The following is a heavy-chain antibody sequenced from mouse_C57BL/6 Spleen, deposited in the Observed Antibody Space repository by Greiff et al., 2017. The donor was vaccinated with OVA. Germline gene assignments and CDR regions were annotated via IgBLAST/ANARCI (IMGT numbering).Heavy chain of an antibody. V-gene: IGHV1-78*01. D-gene: IGHD2-4*01. J-gene: IGHJ3*01. Sequence: VKLMESDAELVKPGASVKISCKVSGYTFTDHTIHWMKQRPEQGLEWIGYIYPRDGSTKYNEKFKGKATLTADKSSSTAYMQLNSLTSEDSAVYFCAREGNYDYDEAWFAYWGQGTLVTVSA. CDR2: IYPRDGST. CDR1: GYTFTDHT. CDR3: AREGNYDYDEAWFAY.